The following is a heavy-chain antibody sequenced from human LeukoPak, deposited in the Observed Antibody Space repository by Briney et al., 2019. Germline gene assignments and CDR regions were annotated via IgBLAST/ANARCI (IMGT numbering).Heavy chain of an antibody. CDR3: ARGEGITMIGVATWFDP. Sequence: GASVKVSCKASGYTFTSYYMHWVPQAPGQGLECMGIINLSGGSTSYAQKFQGRVTMTRDTSTSTVYMELSSLRSEDTAVYYCARGEGITMIGVATWFDPWGQGTLVTVSS. CDR2: INLSGGST. J-gene: IGHJ5*02. CDR1: GYTFTSYY. V-gene: IGHV1-46*01. D-gene: IGHD3-22*01.